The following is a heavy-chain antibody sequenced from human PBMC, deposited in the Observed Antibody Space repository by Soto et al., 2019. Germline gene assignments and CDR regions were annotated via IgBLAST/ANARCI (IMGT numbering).Heavy chain of an antibody. V-gene: IGHV4-31*03. CDR2: IYYSGST. CDR3: ARDSSGYPYYFDY. D-gene: IGHD3-22*01. CDR1: GGSISSGGYY. J-gene: IGHJ4*02. Sequence: QVQLQESGPGLVKPSQTLSLTCTVSGGSISSGGYYWSWIRQHPGKGLEWIGYIYYSGSTYYNPSLKSRVXXSXDXSKNQFSLKLSSVTAADTAVYYCARDSSGYPYYFDYWGQGTLVTVSS.